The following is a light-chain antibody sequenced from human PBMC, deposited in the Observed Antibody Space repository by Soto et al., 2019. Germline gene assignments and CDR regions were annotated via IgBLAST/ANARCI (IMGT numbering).Light chain of an antibody. CDR3: QQYGTSPHI. Sequence: EIVLTQYTGTLSLSPGERATLSCRASQSVSSTYLGWYQQKSGQAPRLLIYGASNRATGIPDRFSGSGSGTDFTLTISRLEPEDFAVYYCQQYGTSPHIFGHGTLLEIK. J-gene: IGKJ5*01. CDR2: GAS. CDR1: QSVSSTY. V-gene: IGKV3-20*01.